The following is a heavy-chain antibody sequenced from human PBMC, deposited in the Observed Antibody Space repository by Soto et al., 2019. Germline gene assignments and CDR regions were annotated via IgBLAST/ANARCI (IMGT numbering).Heavy chain of an antibody. CDR3: AKDLGTVSLLGYGMDV. CDR1: GFTFSSYG. V-gene: IGHV3-30*18. D-gene: IGHD5-18*01. Sequence: SLRLSCAASGFTFSSYGMHWVRQAPGKGLEWVAVISYDGSNKYYADSVKGRFTISRDNSKNTLYLQMNSLRAEDTAVYYCAKDLGTVSLLGYGMDVWGQGTTVTVSS. CDR2: ISYDGSNK. J-gene: IGHJ6*02.